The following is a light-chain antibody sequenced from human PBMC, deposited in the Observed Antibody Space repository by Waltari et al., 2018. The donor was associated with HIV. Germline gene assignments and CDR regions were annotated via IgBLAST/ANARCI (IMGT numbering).Light chain of an antibody. Sequence: QSALTQPASVSGSPGQTITISCTGTSSDVGVSNYVSWYQQHPGKAPKLIIFEVSIRPSGVSNRFTGSKSGNTASLTISGLQAEDEADYYCCSYVSEIVPCVFGGGTKLTVL. CDR2: EVS. J-gene: IGLJ3*02. V-gene: IGLV2-14*01. CDR3: CSYVSEIVPCV. CDR1: SSDVGVSNY.